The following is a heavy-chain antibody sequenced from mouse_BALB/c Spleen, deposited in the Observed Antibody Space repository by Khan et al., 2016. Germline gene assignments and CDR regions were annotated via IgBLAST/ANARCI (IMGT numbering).Heavy chain of an antibody. CDR2: IHPSDSES. CDR1: GYSFTRYW. Sequence: QVQLQQSGTELVRPGASVKLSCKASGYSFTRYWMNWVKQRPGQGLEWIGMIHPSDSESRFNQKFKDKATLTVDNSSSIAYMQLSSPTSEDSAVYYCTRSAYGNHPYYAMDYWGQGTSVTVSA. V-gene: IGHV1-61*01. D-gene: IGHD2-1*01. J-gene: IGHJ4*01. CDR3: TRSAYGNHPYYAMDY.